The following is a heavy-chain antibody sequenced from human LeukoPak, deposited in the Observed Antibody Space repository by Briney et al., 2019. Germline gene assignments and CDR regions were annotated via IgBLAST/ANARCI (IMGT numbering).Heavy chain of an antibody. CDR2: ISSSSSYI. V-gene: IGHV3-21*01. CDR3: ARGRHQYYDILTGYYGINWFDP. J-gene: IGHJ5*02. CDR1: GFTFSSYS. Sequence: GGSLTLSCAASGFTFSSYSMNWVRQAPGKGLEWVSSISSSSSYIYYADSVKGRFTISRDNTKNSLYLQMNSLRAEDTAVYYCARGRHQYYDILTGYYGINWFDPWGQGTLVTVSS. D-gene: IGHD3-9*01.